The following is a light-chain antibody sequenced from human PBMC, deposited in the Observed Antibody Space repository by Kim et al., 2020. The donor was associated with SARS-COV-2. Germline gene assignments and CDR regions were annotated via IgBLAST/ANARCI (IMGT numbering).Light chain of an antibody. V-gene: IGKV4-1*01. CDR3: QQYYSTPFT. J-gene: IGKJ3*01. CDR1: QIVLYSSNNKNY. Sequence: ATINCKSSQIVLYSSNNKNYLAWYQQKPGQPPKLLIYWASTRESGVPDRFSGSGSGTDFTLTISSLQAEDVAVYYCQQYYSTPFTFGPGTKVDIK. CDR2: WAS.